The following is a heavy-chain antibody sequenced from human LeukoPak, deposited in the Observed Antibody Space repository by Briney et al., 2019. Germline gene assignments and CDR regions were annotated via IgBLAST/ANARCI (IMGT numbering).Heavy chain of an antibody. V-gene: IGHV3-53*04. CDR2: IHTGGST. CDR1: GFTFSDYY. J-gene: IGHJ4*02. CDR3: ARDRPGGGELDFDY. D-gene: IGHD3-10*01. Sequence: PGGSLRLSCAASGFTFSDYYMSWVRQGPGRGLEWVSVIHTGGSTYYADSVKGRFTITRHDSKNTLYLQMNNLRTEDTAVYYCARDRPGGGELDFDYWGQGTLVTVSS.